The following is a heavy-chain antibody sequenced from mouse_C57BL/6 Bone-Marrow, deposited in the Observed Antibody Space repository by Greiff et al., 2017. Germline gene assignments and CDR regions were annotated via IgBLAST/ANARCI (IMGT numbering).Heavy chain of an antibody. D-gene: IGHD1-1*01. CDR2: IYPGSGST. V-gene: IGHV1-55*01. CDR1: GYTFTSYW. CDR3: ARDYYGSSYAMDY. Sequence: QVQLQQSGAELVKPGASVKMSCKASGYTFTSYWITWVKQRPGQGLEWIGDIYPGSGSTNYNEKFKSKATLTVDTSSSTAYMQLSSLTSEDSPVYYCARDYYGSSYAMDYWGQGTSVTVSS. J-gene: IGHJ4*01.